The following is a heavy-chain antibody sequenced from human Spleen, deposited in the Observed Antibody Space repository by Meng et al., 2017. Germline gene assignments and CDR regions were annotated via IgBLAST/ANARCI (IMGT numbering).Heavy chain of an antibody. CDR2: IYYSGST. D-gene: IGHD3-3*01. CDR1: GGSVSIGSYS. CDR3: ARNDFWSGYFDY. V-gene: IGHV4-61*01. Sequence: QVETQESGPGLVRPSETLSLTCTVSGGSVSIGSYSWSWIRQPPGKGLEWIGYIYYSGSTNYNPSLKSRVTISVDTSKNQFSLKLSSVTAADTAVYYCARNDFWSGYFDYWGQGTLVTVS. J-gene: IGHJ4*02.